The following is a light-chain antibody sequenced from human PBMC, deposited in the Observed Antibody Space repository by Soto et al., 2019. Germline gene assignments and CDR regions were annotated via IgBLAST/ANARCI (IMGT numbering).Light chain of an antibody. Sequence: EIVLTQSPGTLSLSPGERATLSCRASQSVRSNFLAWYQQKPGQAPRLLIYDASYRATGIPARFRGSGSMTDFTLTISSLEPEDFALYYCQQRSNWITFGQGTRLEIK. J-gene: IGKJ5*01. CDR1: QSVRSNF. CDR3: QQRSNWIT. CDR2: DAS. V-gene: IGKV3D-20*02.